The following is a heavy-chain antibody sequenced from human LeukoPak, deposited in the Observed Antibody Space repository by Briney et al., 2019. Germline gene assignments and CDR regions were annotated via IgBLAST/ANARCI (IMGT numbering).Heavy chain of an antibody. CDR1: GYTFTSYD. CDR2: MNPNSGNT. V-gene: IGHV1-8*01. D-gene: IGHD3-22*01. Sequence: ASVKVSCKASGYTFTSYDINWVRQATGQGPEWMGWMNPNSGNTGYAQKFQGRVTMTRNTSISTAYMELSSLRSEDTAVYYCARARTDYYDSSGENDAFDIWGQGTMVTVSS. J-gene: IGHJ3*02. CDR3: ARARTDYYDSSGENDAFDI.